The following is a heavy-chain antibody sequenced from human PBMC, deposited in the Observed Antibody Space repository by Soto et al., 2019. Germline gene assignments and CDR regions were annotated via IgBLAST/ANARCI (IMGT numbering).Heavy chain of an antibody. CDR3: ARDHYSSGWYDPDGMDV. CDR2: IYHSGST. V-gene: IGHV4-4*02. Sequence: SETLSLTCAVSGGSISSSNWWSWVRQPPGKGLEWIGEIYHSGSTNYNPSLKSRVTISVDKSKNQFSLKLSSVTAADTAVYYCARDHYSSGWYDPDGMDVWGQGTTVTVS. D-gene: IGHD6-19*01. J-gene: IGHJ6*02. CDR1: GGSISSSNW.